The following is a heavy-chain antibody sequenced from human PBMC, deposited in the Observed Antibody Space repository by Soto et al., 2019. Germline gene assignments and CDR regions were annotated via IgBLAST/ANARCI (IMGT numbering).Heavy chain of an antibody. Sequence: QLQLQESGSGLVKPSQTLSLTCAVSGCSISSGGYSWSWIRQPPGKGLEWIGYIYHSGSTYYNPSLKSRVTISVDRSKNQFSLKLSSVTAADTAVYYCARGGGGTHFDYWGQGTLVTVSS. CDR2: IYHSGST. CDR1: GCSISSGGYS. CDR3: ARGGGGTHFDY. J-gene: IGHJ4*02. V-gene: IGHV4-30-2*01. D-gene: IGHD3-16*01.